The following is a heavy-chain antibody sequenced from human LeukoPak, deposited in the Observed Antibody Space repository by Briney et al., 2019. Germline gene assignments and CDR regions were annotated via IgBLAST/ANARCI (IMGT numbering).Heavy chain of an antibody. D-gene: IGHD5-18*01. J-gene: IGHJ4*02. CDR3: ARMFRGYGYV. CDR2: IYYSGST. Sequence: PSETLSLTCTVSGGSISSSSYYWGWIRQPPGKGLEWIGSIYYSGSTYYNPSLKSRVTISVDTSKNQFSLKLSSVTAADTAVYYCARMFRGYGYVWGQGTLVTVSS. V-gene: IGHV4-39*01. CDR1: GGSISSSSYY.